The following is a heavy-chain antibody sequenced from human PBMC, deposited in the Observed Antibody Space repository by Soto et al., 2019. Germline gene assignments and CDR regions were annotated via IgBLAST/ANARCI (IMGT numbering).Heavy chain of an antibody. J-gene: IGHJ5*02. CDR3: AKLEGGSCSRTSCYGDWFDP. V-gene: IGHV3-33*06. D-gene: IGHD2-2*01. Sequence: TGGSLRLSCAASGFTFSSYCMHWVRQAPGKGLEWMAVIWYDGSYKYYADSVKGRFTISRDNSKNTVYLQMNSLRAEDTAVYYCAKLEGGSCSRTSCYGDWFDPWGQGTLVTVSS. CDR1: GFTFSSYC. CDR2: IWYDGSYK.